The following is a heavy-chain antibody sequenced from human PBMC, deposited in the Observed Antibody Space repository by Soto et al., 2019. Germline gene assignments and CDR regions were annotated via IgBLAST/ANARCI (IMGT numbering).Heavy chain of an antibody. Sequence: GGSLRLSCAASGYTFSSYGMHWVRQAPGKGLEWVAVISNDGSNKYYADSVKGRFTISRDNSKNTLYLQMNSLRAEDTAVYYCAKEYYDSSGYPYFDYWGQGTLVTVSS. V-gene: IGHV3-30*18. CDR2: ISNDGSNK. J-gene: IGHJ4*02. CDR3: AKEYYDSSGYPYFDY. CDR1: GYTFSSYG. D-gene: IGHD3-22*01.